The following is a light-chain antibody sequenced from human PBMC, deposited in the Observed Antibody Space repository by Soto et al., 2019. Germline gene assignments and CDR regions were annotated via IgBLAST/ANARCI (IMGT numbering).Light chain of an antibody. CDR1: STDVGGYNY. CDR2: EIS. J-gene: IGLJ1*01. V-gene: IGLV2-8*01. CDR3: SSYGGRYNYV. Sequence: QSVLTQPPSAAGSPGQSVTISCTGTSTDVGGYNYVSWYQQHPGKATKLMIYEISKRPSGVPDRFAGSKSANTASLTVSGLQAEEEAYYYGSSYGGRYNYVFGAGTKLTVL.